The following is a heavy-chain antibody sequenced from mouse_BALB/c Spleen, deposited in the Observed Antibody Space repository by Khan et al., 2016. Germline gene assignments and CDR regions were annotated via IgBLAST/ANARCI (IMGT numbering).Heavy chain of an antibody. Sequence: VQLQQSGAELVRSGASVKLSCTASGFNIKDYYMHWVKQRPEQGLEWIGWIDPDNGDTEYDPKFQGKATMTEDTSSNTAYLQFNSLTSDDTAVYYCNAVYYDSDSYFWGLGSTLTVSS. CDR3: NAVYYDSDSYF. CDR1: GFNIKDYY. CDR2: IDPDNGDT. V-gene: IGHV14-4*02. J-gene: IGHJ2*01. D-gene: IGHD2-4*01.